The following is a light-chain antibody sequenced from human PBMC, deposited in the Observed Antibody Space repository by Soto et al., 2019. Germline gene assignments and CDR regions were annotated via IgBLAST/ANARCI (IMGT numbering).Light chain of an antibody. Sequence: AIQMTQSPSALSASVGDRVTITCRASQGIRDDLGWYHQKPGKTPKLLIYRASTLQCGVPSRFSGSWSGTDFTFPISNLQPEGFATYYCLQDHSYLAFGGGTKVEIK. CDR1: QGIRDD. CDR2: RAS. CDR3: LQDHSYLA. J-gene: IGKJ4*01. V-gene: IGKV1-6*01.